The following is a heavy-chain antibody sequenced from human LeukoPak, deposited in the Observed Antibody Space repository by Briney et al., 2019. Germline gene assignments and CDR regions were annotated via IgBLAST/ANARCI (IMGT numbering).Heavy chain of an antibody. CDR1: GFTVSSNY. V-gene: IGHV3-66*01. J-gene: IGHJ4*02. D-gene: IGHD6-13*01. CDR3: ARARRSISSSWYN. CDR2: IYSGGST. Sequence: PGGSLRLSCAASGFTVSSNYMSWVRQAPGKGLEWVSVIYSGGSTYYADSVKGRSTISRDNSKNTLYLQMNSLRAEDTAVYYCARARRSISSSWYNWGQGTLVTVSS.